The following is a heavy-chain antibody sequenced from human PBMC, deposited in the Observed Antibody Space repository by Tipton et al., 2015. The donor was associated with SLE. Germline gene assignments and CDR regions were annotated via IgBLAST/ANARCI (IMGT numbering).Heavy chain of an antibody. V-gene: IGHV3-43*01. J-gene: IGHJ5*02. CDR3: AKEVMVRGVNWFDP. CDR1: GFTLDDYT. Sequence: GSLRLSCATSGFTLDDYTMHWVRQGPGKGLEWVSVITWDGVNTYYADSVKGRFTISRDNSKNTLYLQMNSLRAEDTAVYYCAKEVMVRGVNWFDPWGQGTLVTVSS. D-gene: IGHD3-10*01. CDR2: ITWDGVNT.